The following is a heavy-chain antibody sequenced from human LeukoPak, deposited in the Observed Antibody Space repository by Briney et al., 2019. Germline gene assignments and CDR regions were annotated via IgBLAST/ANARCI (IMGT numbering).Heavy chain of an antibody. J-gene: IGHJ6*02. CDR3: ARGVYSSSWPSYSYYGLDV. CDR1: GGSISSYY. V-gene: IGHV4-59*08. D-gene: IGHD6-13*01. Sequence: SETLSLTCTVSGGSISSYYWSWIRQPPGKGLEWIGYIFDSGSTNYNPSLASRATISLHASRNQFSLKLNSVTAADTAMYFCARGVYSSSWPSYSYYGLDVWGQGTTVTVSS. CDR2: IFDSGST.